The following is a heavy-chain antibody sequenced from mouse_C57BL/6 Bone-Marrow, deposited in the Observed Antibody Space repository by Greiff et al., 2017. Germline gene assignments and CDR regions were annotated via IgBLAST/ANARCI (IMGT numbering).Heavy chain of an antibody. J-gene: IGHJ2*01. Sequence: EVQLQQSGPELVKPGASVKISCKASRYTFPDYYMTWVKQSHGKSLEWIGDINPNNGGTSYNQKFKGKATLTVDKSSSTAYMELRSLTSEDSAVYYCARRGVYYGNYGYWGQGTTLTVSS. CDR1: RYTFPDYY. D-gene: IGHD2-1*01. V-gene: IGHV1-26*01. CDR2: INPNNGGT. CDR3: ARRGVYYGNYGY.